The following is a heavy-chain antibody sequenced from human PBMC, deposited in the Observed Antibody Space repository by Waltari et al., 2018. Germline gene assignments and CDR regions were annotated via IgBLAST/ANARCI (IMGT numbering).Heavy chain of an antibody. CDR3: ARDRTKYSDYLL. Sequence: QLLQSGAEVKKPGASMKVSCTASGYTFTGYYIHCLRQTPGQGLEWLGRVNPHTGGASYAPKFQGRVTVTSDTPITTSYLHLTDLRSDDTAVYYCARDRTKYSDYLLWGQGTLISVSS. V-gene: IGHV1-2*06. CDR1: GYTFTGYY. D-gene: IGHD4-17*01. CDR2: VNPHTGGA. J-gene: IGHJ3*01.